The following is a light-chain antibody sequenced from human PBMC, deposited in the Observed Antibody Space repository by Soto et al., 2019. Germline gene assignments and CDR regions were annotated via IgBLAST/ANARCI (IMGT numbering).Light chain of an antibody. CDR2: GAS. CDR1: QSVSNS. CDR3: QQHNNWLPWT. Sequence: EIVMTQSPATLSVSPGERATLSCRASQSVSNSLAWYQQKPGQAPRLLIYGASTRATGIPARFSGSGSGTEFTLTISSLQSEDFAVYYCQQHNNWLPWTFGQGTKVEI. J-gene: IGKJ1*01. V-gene: IGKV3-15*01.